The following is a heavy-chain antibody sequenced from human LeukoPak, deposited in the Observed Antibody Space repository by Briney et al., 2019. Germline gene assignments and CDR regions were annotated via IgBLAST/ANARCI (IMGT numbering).Heavy chain of an antibody. CDR1: GYTFTSYG. D-gene: IGHD3-10*01. Sequence: ASVTVSRTASGYTFTSYGISWVRQAPGQGLEWMGWISAYNGNTNYAQKLQGRVTMTTDTSTSTAYMELRSLRSDDTAVYYCARAAYYYQAGFDPWGQGTLVTVSS. V-gene: IGHV1-18*01. CDR2: ISAYNGNT. CDR3: ARAAYYYQAGFDP. J-gene: IGHJ5*02.